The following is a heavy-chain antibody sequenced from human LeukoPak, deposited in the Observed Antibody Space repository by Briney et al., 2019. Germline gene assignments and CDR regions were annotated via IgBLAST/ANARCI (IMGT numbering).Heavy chain of an antibody. J-gene: IGHJ4*02. D-gene: IGHD5-18*01. CDR2: ISSSGGST. CDR3: AKDQNSYGSLWYPKGVLIDY. Sequence: PGGSLRLSCAASGFTFSSYAMSWVRQAPGKGLEWVSAISSSGGSTYYADSVKGRLTISRDNSKNTLYLQMNSLRAEDTAVYYCAKDQNSYGSLWYPKGVLIDYWGQGTLVTVSS. V-gene: IGHV3-23*01. CDR1: GFTFSSYA.